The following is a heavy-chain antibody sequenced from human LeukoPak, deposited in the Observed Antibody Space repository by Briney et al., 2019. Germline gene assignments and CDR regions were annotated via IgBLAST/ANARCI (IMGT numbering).Heavy chain of an antibody. Sequence: GGSLRLSCAASGFTFSSYWMSWVRQAPGKGLEWVANIKQDGSEKYYVDSVKGRFTISRDNVKNSLYLQMNSLRAEDTAVYYCARSARSSSYWFDPWGQGTLVTVSS. CDR1: GFTFSSYW. J-gene: IGHJ5*02. V-gene: IGHV3-7*01. CDR2: IKQDGSEK. CDR3: ARSARSSSYWFDP. D-gene: IGHD6-13*01.